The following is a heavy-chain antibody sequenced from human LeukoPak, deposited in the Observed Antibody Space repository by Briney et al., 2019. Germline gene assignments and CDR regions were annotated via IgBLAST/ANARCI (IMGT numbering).Heavy chain of an antibody. D-gene: IGHD3-22*01. CDR1: GFTFSRYT. J-gene: IGHJ4*02. V-gene: IGHV3-21*01. CDR2: ISDTSTYI. CDR3: ARDQGYDRSGYALDY. Sequence: GGSLRLCCAASGFTFSRYTMNWVRQAPGKGLEWVSTISDTSTYIYYADSVKGRFTISRDNSKNTLYLQMNSLRAEDTAVYYCARDQGYDRSGYALDYWGQGTLVTVSS.